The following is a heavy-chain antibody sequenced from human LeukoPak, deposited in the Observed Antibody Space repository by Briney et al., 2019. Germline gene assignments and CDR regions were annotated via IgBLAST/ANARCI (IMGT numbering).Heavy chain of an antibody. CDR1: GYTFTGYY. D-gene: IGHD5-18*01. CDR2: INPNSAAT. Sequence: SXXVSCKASGYTFTGYYMHWVGQAPGQGVECLGRINPNSAATNYSQTFQGTVSMTRDTSISTAYMQLSRLRSDDTAVYYCARDPGYGYDYWGRGTLVTVSS. J-gene: IGHJ4*02. V-gene: IGHV1-2*06. CDR3: ARDPGYGYDY.